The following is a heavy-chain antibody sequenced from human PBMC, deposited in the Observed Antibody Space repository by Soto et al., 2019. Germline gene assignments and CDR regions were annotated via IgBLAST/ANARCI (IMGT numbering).Heavy chain of an antibody. CDR1: GGSFSGYY. V-gene: IGHV4-34*01. D-gene: IGHD3-10*01. CDR2: INHSGST. Sequence: PSETLSLTGAVYGGSFSGYYWSWIRQPPGKGLEWIGEINHSGSTNYNPSLKSRVTISVDTSKNQFSLKLSSVTAADTAVYYCARELRYGFTMVRGVIIDWFDPWGQGTLVTVSS. CDR3: ARELRYGFTMVRGVIIDWFDP. J-gene: IGHJ5*02.